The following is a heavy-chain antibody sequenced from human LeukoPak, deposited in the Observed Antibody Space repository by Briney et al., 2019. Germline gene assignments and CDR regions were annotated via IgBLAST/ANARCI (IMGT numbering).Heavy chain of an antibody. CDR3: ASPDVDTAMVTYYYYYGMDV. Sequence: ASVKVSCKASGYTFTGYYMHWVRQAPGQGLEWMGWINPNGGGTNYAQKFQGTVTMTRDTSISTAYMELSRLRSDDTAVDYCASPDVDTAMVTYYYYYGMDVWGQGTTVTVSS. CDR1: GYTFTGYY. J-gene: IGHJ6*02. CDR2: INPNGGGT. V-gene: IGHV1-2*02. D-gene: IGHD5-18*01.